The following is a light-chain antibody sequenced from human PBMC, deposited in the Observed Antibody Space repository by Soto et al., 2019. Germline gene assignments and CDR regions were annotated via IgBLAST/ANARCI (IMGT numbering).Light chain of an antibody. V-gene: IGKV3-15*01. J-gene: IGKJ4*01. CDR2: GAS. CDR3: HHYKNWPPRDT. Sequence: EIVMTQSPATLSVSPGERATLSCRASQSVSSNLAWYQQKPGQAPRLLIYGASTRATGIPARFSGSGSGTEFTLTISSLQSEDFAVYYCHHYKNWPPRDTFGGGTKVEIK. CDR1: QSVSSN.